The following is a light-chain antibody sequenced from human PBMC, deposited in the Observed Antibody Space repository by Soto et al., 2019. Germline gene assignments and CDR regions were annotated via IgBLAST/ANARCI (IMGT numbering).Light chain of an antibody. CDR1: SSDVGGYDY. CDR2: EVS. Sequence: QPASVSGSPGQSITISCTGTSSDVGGYDYVSWYQQHPGKAPELMIYEVSNRPSGVSFRFSGSKSGSTAALTISGLQAEDEAVYYCSSSTSSNTLVFGGGTKLTVL. J-gene: IGLJ2*01. CDR3: SSSTSSNTLV. V-gene: IGLV2-14*01.